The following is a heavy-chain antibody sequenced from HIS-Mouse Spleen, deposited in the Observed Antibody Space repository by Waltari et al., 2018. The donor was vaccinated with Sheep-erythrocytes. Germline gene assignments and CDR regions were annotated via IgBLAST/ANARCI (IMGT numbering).Heavy chain of an antibody. D-gene: IGHD3-3*01. Sequence: QLQLQESGPGLVTPSETLSLTCTVPGGSISSSSYYWGWIRQPPGKGLEWIGSIYYSGSTYYNPSLKSRVTISVDTSKNQFSLKLSSVTAADTAVYYCARDEGTYYDFWSGYPPSYYFDYWGQGTLVTVSS. CDR1: GGSISSSSYY. J-gene: IGHJ4*02. CDR2: IYYSGST. V-gene: IGHV4-39*07. CDR3: ARDEGTYYDFWSGYPPSYYFDY.